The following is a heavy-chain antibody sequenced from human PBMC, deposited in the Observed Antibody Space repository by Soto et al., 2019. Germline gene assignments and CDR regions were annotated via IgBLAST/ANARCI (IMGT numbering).Heavy chain of an antibody. Sequence: SETLSLTCTVYGASISGFYWSWIRKSAGKGLEWIGRIYATGTTDYNPSLKSRVMMSVDTSKKQFSLKLRSVTAADTAVYYCVGYGRTTLRGWFDFWGQGIAVTVSS. D-gene: IGHD6-13*01. CDR3: VGYGRTTLRGWFDF. J-gene: IGHJ5*01. CDR2: IYATGTT. V-gene: IGHV4-4*07. CDR1: GASISGFY.